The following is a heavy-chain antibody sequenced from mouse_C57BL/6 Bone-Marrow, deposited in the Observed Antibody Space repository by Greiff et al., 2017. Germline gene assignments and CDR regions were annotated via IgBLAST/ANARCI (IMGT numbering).Heavy chain of an antibody. D-gene: IGHD2-4*01. CDR3: ARSPDDYEEVAD. J-gene: IGHJ3*01. V-gene: IGHV1-4*01. CDR1: GYTFTSYT. Sequence: VQLQQSGAELARPGASVKMSCKASGYTFTSYTMHWVKQRTGQGLEWIGYINPSSGYPKSTQKFKDKATLTADTSSSTAYMQLSSLTSEDSAVYYCARSPDDYEEVADGGQGTLVTVSA. CDR2: INPSSGYP.